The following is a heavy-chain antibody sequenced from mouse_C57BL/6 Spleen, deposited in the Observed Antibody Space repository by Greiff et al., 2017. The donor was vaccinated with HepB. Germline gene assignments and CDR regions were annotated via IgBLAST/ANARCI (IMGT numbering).Heavy chain of an antibody. CDR3: ARASYYGQFAY. CDR1: GYTFTSYW. Sequence: QVQLQQSGAELVKPGASVKLSCKASGYTFTSYWMHWVKQRPGQGLEWIGMIHPNSGSTNYNEKFKSKATLTVDKSSSTAYMQLSSLTSEDSAVYYCARASYYGQFAYWGQGTLVTVSA. D-gene: IGHD1-1*01. CDR2: IHPNSGST. J-gene: IGHJ3*01. V-gene: IGHV1-64*01.